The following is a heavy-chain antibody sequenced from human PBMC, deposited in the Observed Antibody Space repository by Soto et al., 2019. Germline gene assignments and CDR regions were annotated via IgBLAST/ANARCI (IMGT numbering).Heavy chain of an antibody. V-gene: IGHV1-3*01. CDR2: INAGNGNT. J-gene: IGHJ6*02. Sequence: ASVKVSCKASGYTFTSYAMHWVRQAPGQRLEWMGWINAGNGNTKYSQKFQGRVTITRDTSASTAYMELSSLRSEDTAVYYCARERFGVVIDYYYGMDVWGQGTTVTVSS. CDR1: GYTFTSYA. CDR3: ARERFGVVIDYYYGMDV. D-gene: IGHD3-3*01.